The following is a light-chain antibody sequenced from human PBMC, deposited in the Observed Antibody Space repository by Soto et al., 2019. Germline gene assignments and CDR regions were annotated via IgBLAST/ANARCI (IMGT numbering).Light chain of an antibody. CDR2: GNS. J-gene: IGLJ2*01. CDR1: SSNIGAGYD. CDR3: QSHDSSLSGSV. Sequence: VLTQPPSVSGAPGQRVTISCTGSSSNIGAGYDVHWYQQLPGTAPKLLIYGNSNRPSGIPDRFSGSKSGASASLAITGLQAEDEADYYCQSHDSSLSGSVFGGGTKLTVL. V-gene: IGLV1-40*01.